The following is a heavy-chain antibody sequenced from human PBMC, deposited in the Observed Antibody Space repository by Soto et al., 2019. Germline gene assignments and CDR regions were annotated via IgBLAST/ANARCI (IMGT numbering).Heavy chain of an antibody. CDR3: ARGLLRGFIAVAGRKSNWFDP. J-gene: IGHJ5*02. Sequence: LSLTCAVYGGSFSGYYWSWIRQPPGKGLEWIGEINHSGSTNYNPSLKSRVTISVDTSKNQFSLKLSSVTAADTAVYYCARGLLRGFIAVAGRKSNWFDPWGQGTLVTVSS. V-gene: IGHV4-34*01. CDR1: GGSFSGYY. CDR2: INHSGST. D-gene: IGHD6-13*01.